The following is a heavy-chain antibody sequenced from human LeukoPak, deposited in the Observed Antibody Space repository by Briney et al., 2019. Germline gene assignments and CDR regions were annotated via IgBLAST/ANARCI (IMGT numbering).Heavy chain of an antibody. CDR3: ARHGDGYDDTLDI. CDR1: GDSISPYY. Sequence: SETLSLTCTVSGDSISPYYWNWIRQPPRKGLEWIGDISYSGSTKYIPSLKSRVSISVDTSKNQFFPKLTSVTAADTAMYYCARHGDGYDDTLDIWGQGTMVTVSS. V-gene: IGHV4-59*08. J-gene: IGHJ3*02. CDR2: ISYSGST. D-gene: IGHD5-24*01.